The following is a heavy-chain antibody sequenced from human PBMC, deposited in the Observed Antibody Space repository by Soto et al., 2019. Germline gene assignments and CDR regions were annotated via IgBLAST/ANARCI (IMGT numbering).Heavy chain of an antibody. CDR3: ATHMAEAGRSFDY. D-gene: IGHD6-19*01. CDR2: TYSGGNT. CDR1: GFAVSSTY. J-gene: IGHJ4*02. Sequence: EVQLVESGGGLIQPGGSLRLSCEASGFAVSSTYMGWVRQAPGKGLEWVSVTYSGGNTFYADYVKGRFTISRDNSKNTQYLQMNSLRVEDTAVYYCATHMAEAGRSFDYWGQGTLVTVS. V-gene: IGHV3-53*02.